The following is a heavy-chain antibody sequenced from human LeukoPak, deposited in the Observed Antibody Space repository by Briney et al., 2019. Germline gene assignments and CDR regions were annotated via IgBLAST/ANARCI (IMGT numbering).Heavy chain of an antibody. CDR1: GFTFSGYW. V-gene: IGHV3-7*01. Sequence: GGSLRLSCAASGFTFSGYWMSWARQAPGKGLEWVANINQDGSERFYVDSVKGRFTISRDNAKNSLYLQMNSLRAEDTAVYYCARSRGGIAVAGPFDYWGQGTLVTVSS. J-gene: IGHJ4*02. CDR2: INQDGSER. D-gene: IGHD6-19*01. CDR3: ARSRGGIAVAGPFDY.